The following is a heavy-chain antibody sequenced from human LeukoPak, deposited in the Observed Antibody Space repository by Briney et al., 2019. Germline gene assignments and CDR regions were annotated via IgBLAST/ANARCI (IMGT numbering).Heavy chain of an antibody. V-gene: IGHV4-39*07. J-gene: IGHJ4*02. CDR1: GGSISSSSYY. D-gene: IGHD6-13*01. Sequence: PSETLSLTCTVSGGSISSSSYYWGWIRQPPGKGPEWIGSIYYSGSTYYNPSLKSRVTISVDTSKNQFSLKLSSVTAADTAVYYCARALYSSSWYYFDYWGQGTLVTVSS. CDR2: IYYSGST. CDR3: ARALYSSSWYYFDY.